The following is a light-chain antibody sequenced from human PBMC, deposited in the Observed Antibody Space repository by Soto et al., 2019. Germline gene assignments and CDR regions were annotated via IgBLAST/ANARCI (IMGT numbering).Light chain of an antibody. CDR1: SGHSSYA. V-gene: IGLV4-69*01. CDR2: LNSDGSH. CDR3: QTRGGV. Sequence: QPVLTQSPSASASLGASVKLTCTLSSGHSSYAIAWHQQQPEKGPRYLMKLNSDGSHSKGDGIPDRFSGSSSGAERYLTISSLQSEDEADYYCQTRGGVFGGGTKLTVL. J-gene: IGLJ3*02.